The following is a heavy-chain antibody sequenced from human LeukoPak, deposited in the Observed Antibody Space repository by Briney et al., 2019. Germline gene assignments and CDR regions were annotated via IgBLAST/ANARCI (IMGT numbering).Heavy chain of an antibody. V-gene: IGHV3-11*01. CDR2: ISSSGSTI. J-gene: IGHJ5*02. Sequence: PGGFLRLSCAASGFTFSDYYMSWIRQAPGKGLEWVSYISSSGSTIYYADSVKGRFTISRDYAKNSLYLQMNSLRAEDTAVYYCARESIAARPGPYVIDPWGQGTLVTVSS. D-gene: IGHD6-6*01. CDR1: GFTFSDYY. CDR3: ARESIAARPGPYVIDP.